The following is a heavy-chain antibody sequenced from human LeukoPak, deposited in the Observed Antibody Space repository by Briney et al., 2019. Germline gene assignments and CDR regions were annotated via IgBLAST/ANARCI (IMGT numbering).Heavy chain of an antibody. J-gene: IGHJ4*02. D-gene: IGHD3-9*01. V-gene: IGHV4-39*07. Sequence: SENLSLTCTVSSGSVSNSHYYWAWVRQPPGKGLEWLGSIFYSGNTHYNPSLKSPVTISIDTSKNQFSLKVSSVTAADTAIYYCARDLSFDWFPYYFDYWGQGILVTVSS. CDR3: ARDLSFDWFPYYFDY. CDR2: IFYSGNT. CDR1: SGSVSNSHYY.